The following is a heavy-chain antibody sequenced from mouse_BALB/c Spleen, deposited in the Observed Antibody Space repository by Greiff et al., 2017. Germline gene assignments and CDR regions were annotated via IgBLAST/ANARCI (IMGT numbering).Heavy chain of an antibody. V-gene: IGHV2-9*02. CDR2: IWAGGST. D-gene: IGHD2-14*01. CDR1: GFSLTSYG. CDR3: AREVRRRSPAY. Sequence: VKLMESGPGLVAPSQSLSITCTVSGFSLTSYGVHWVRQPPGKGLEWLGVIWAGGSTNYNSALMSRLSISKDNSKSQVFLKMNSLQTDDTAMYYCAREVRRRSPAYWGQGTLVTVSA. J-gene: IGHJ3*01.